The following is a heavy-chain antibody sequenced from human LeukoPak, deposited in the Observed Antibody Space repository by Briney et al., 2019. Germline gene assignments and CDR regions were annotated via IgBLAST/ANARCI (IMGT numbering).Heavy chain of an antibody. V-gene: IGHV3-23*01. CDR1: GFTFSNYA. Sequence: GGSLRLSCAASGFTFSNYAMNWVRQAPGKGLEWVSAISGSGGSTYYAVSVKGRFTISRDNSKNTLYLQMSSLRAEDTAVYYCAKGPLSHFDYWGQGTLVTVSS. J-gene: IGHJ4*02. D-gene: IGHD2/OR15-2a*01. CDR3: AKGPLSHFDY. CDR2: ISGSGGST.